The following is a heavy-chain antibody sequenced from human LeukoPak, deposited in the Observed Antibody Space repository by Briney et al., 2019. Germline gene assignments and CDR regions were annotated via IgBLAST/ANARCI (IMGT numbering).Heavy chain of an antibody. CDR1: GFTFSSYA. J-gene: IGHJ6*04. Sequence: GSLRLSCAASGFTFSSYAMHWVRQAPGKGLEWVAVISYDGSNKYYADSVKGRFTISRDNSKNTLYLQMNSLRAEDTAVYYCARVRDYGDYIRNYYYYGMDVWGKGTTVTVSS. CDR3: ARVRDYGDYIRNYYYYGMDV. CDR2: ISYDGSNK. D-gene: IGHD4-17*01. V-gene: IGHV3-30-3*01.